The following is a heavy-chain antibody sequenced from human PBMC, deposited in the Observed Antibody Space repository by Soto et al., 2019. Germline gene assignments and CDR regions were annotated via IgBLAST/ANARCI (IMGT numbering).Heavy chain of an antibody. CDR2: IYYSGST. J-gene: IGHJ4*02. Sequence: QVQLQESGPGRVKPSQTLSLTCTVSGGSISSGGYYWSWIRQHPGKGLEWIGYIYYSGSTYYNPSLKTRVIISVDTSKNESSLKLSSVSAADTAVYYCARGEVRERYFDYWGQGTLVTVSS. D-gene: IGHD3-10*01. CDR3: ARGEVRERYFDY. CDR1: GGSISSGGYY. V-gene: IGHV4-31*03.